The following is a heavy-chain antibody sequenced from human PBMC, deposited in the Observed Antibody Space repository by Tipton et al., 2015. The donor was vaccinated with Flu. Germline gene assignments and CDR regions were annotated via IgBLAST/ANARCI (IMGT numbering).Heavy chain of an antibody. D-gene: IGHD4-11*01. CDR1: GGSISSSNW. Sequence: SLRLSCAVSGGSISSSNWWSWVRQPPGKGLEWIGETSHSGSTNYKPSLKSRVTISINTSKNQLSLKVFSVTAADTAVYYCARRDYSNYVSDPKNWFDPWGQGILVTVSS. CDR3: ARRDYSNYVSDPKNWFDP. V-gene: IGHV4-4*02. J-gene: IGHJ5*02. CDR2: TSHSGST.